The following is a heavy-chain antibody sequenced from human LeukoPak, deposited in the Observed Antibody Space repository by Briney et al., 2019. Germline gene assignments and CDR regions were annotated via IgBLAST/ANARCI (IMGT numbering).Heavy chain of an antibody. Sequence: QSGGSLRLSCAASGFTFSSYGMHWVRQAPGKGLEWVAFIRYDGSNKYYADSVKGRFTISRDNSKNTLYLQMNCLRAEDTAVYYCATLTFQVPKETDYWGQGTLVTVSS. CDR1: GFTFSSYG. D-gene: IGHD3-10*01. J-gene: IGHJ4*02. CDR3: ATLTFQVPKETDY. V-gene: IGHV3-30*02. CDR2: IRYDGSNK.